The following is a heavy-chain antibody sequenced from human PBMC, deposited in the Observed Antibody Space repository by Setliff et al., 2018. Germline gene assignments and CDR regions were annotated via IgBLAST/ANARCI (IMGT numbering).Heavy chain of an antibody. CDR1: GGSIRSSTHY. CDR3: AGYQGSGSNYNSRPFYSDY. D-gene: IGHD3-10*01. J-gene: IGHJ4*02. CDR2: IYYSGLT. V-gene: IGHV4-39*02. Sequence: SETLSLTCTVSGGSIRSSTHYWGWIRQPPGKGLEWIGTIYYSGLTYYTPSLRSRATISVDTSKNRFSLQLSSVTAADTAVYYCAGYQGSGSNYNSRPFYSDYWGQGTLVTVSS.